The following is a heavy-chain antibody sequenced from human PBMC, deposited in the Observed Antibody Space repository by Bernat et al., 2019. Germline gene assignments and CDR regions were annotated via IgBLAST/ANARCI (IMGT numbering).Heavy chain of an antibody. CDR3: ARDYISSVTTSDYYYGMDV. V-gene: IGHV1-2*04. Sequence: QVQLVQSGAEVKKPGASVKVSCKASGYTFTGYHMHWVRQAPGQGLEWMGWINPNSGGTNYAQKFQGWVTMTRDTSISTAYMELSRLRSDDTAVYYCARDYISSVTTSDYYYGMDVWGQGTTVTVSS. CDR1: GYTFTGYH. D-gene: IGHD4-17*01. J-gene: IGHJ6*02. CDR2: INPNSGGT.